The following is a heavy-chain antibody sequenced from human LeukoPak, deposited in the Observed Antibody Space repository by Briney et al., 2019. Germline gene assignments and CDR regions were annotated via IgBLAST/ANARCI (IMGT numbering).Heavy chain of an antibody. CDR3: GKEGGD. J-gene: IGHJ4*02. D-gene: IGHD3-16*01. CDR2: IGGRGGST. V-gene: IGHV3-23*01. CDR1: GFIFSDFT. Sequence: PAGGSLRLSCAASGFIFSDFTMTWVRQAPGKGPEWVSAIGGRGGSTYYADSLGGRFIISRDNSKDMVYLQMNSLKVEDTATYYCGKEGGDWGQGTKVTVSS.